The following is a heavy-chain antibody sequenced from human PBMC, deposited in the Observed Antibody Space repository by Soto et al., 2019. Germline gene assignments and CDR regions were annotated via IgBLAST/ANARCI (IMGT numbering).Heavy chain of an antibody. D-gene: IGHD6-25*01. CDR2: IHYSGST. Sequence: SETLSLTCSVSGGSISSYFWSWIRQPPGRGLEWIGHIHYSGSTNYNPSLKSRVTISVDTSKNQVSLKLSSVTAADTARYFCARQVSSAWPPYYYDMDVWGQGTTVTVS. CDR1: GGSISSYF. CDR3: ARQVSSAWPPYYYDMDV. J-gene: IGHJ6*02. V-gene: IGHV4-59*08.